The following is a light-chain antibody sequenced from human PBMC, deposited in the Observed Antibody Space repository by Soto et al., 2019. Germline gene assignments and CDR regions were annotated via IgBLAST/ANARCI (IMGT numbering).Light chain of an antibody. CDR1: SSDVGLYDY. V-gene: IGLV2-14*01. CDR3: SSYTTSTTVV. CDR2: AVS. Sequence: QSVLTQPASVSGSPGQSITISCTGTSSDVGLYDYVSWYQQHPGKAPQLMIYAVSNRPSGVSNRFSASKSGNTASLFISGLQAEDEADYYCSSYTTSTTVVFGTGTKVTVL. J-gene: IGLJ1*01.